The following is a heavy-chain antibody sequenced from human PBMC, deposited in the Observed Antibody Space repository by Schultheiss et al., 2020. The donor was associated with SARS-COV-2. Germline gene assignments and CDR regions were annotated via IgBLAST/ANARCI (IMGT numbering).Heavy chain of an antibody. CDR1: GGIFSNYA. J-gene: IGHJ6*02. CDR3: ARGPVTTDIDYYYYGMDV. CDR2: IIPLFGTA. D-gene: IGHD4-17*01. V-gene: IGHV1-69*13. Sequence: SVKVSCKASGGIFSNYAISWVRQAPGQGLEWMGGIIPLFGTANYALKFQGRVTITADESTSTAYVELRSLRSEDTAVYYCARGPVTTDIDYYYYGMDVWGQGTTVTVSS.